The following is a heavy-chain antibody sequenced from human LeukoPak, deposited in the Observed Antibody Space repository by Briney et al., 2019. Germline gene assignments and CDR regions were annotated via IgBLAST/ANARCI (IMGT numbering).Heavy chain of an antibody. CDR1: SGSISSYY. CDR3: ARAMTTATPIDY. J-gene: IGHJ4*02. CDR2: IYYSGST. D-gene: IGHD4-17*01. V-gene: IGHV4-59*01. Sequence: QSSETLSLTCTVSSGSISSYYWSWIRQPPGKGLEWIGYIYYSGSTNYNPSLKSRVTISVDTSKNQFSLKLSSVTAADTAVYYCARAMTTATPIDYWGQGTLVTVSS.